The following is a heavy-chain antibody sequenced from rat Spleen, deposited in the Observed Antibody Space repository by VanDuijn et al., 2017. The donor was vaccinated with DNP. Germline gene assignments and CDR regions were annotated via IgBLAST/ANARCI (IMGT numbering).Heavy chain of an antibody. D-gene: IGHD4-3*01. CDR1: GFTFNNYW. J-gene: IGHJ2*01. CDR2: ITSRGGRT. V-gene: IGHV5-31*01. CDR3: ARWYNSGYSFDY. Sequence: EVQLVESGGDLVQPGRSLRLSCVASGFTFNNYWMTWFRQVPGKGLEWVASITSRGGRTYYPDSVKGRFTLSRDNAKSTLYLQMNSLRSEDMATYFCARWYNSGYSFDYWGQGVMVTVSS.